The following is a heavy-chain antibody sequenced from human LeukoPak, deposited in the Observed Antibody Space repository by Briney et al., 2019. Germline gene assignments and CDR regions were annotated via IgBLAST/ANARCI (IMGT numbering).Heavy chain of an antibody. Sequence: GGSLRLSCAASGFTFSSYAMSWVRQAPGKGLEWVSGINWNGGSTGYADSVKGRFTISRDNAKNSLYLQMNSLRAEDTAVYYCARDGGSSWYFDYWGQGTLVTVSS. J-gene: IGHJ4*02. V-gene: IGHV3-20*04. CDR1: GFTFSSYA. D-gene: IGHD6-13*01. CDR2: INWNGGST. CDR3: ARDGGSSWYFDY.